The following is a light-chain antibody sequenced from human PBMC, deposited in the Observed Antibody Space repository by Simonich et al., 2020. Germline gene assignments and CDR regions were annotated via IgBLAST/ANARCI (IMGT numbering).Light chain of an antibody. CDR2: VVS. Sequence: DIVMTQTPLSLSVTPGQPASISCKSSPRLLHCDEKTYLYWYLQKPCQSPQLLIYVVSNRFSGVPDRCSGVVSGTDFTLKISRVEAEDVGVYYCMQSIQLPYTFGQGTKLEIK. V-gene: IGKV2D-29*02. J-gene: IGKJ2*01. CDR3: MQSIQLPYT. CDR1: PRLLHCDEKTY.